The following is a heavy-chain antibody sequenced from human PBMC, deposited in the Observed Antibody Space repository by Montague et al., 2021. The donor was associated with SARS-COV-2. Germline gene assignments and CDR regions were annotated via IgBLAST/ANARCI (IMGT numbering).Heavy chain of an antibody. Sequence: SETLSLTCAVSGDSINNNNWWSWVRQSPGKGLEWIGEIYQTGATNYNPSLKSRVTMSLDKSNNRFSLILTSVTAADTAVYYCARLILVTSGGLSVSQYLDHWGRGTPVTVSS. CDR1: GDSINNNNW. V-gene: IGHV4-4*02. CDR2: IYQTGAT. D-gene: IGHD3-16*01. J-gene: IGHJ4*02. CDR3: ARLILVTSGGLSVSQYLDH.